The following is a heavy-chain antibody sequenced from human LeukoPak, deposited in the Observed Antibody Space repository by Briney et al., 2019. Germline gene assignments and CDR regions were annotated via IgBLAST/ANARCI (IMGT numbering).Heavy chain of an antibody. D-gene: IGHD3-22*01. Sequence: TGGSLRLSCAASGFTFSSYAMSWVRQAPGKGVEWVSAISGSGGSTYYADSVKGRFTISRDNSKNTLYLQMNSLRAEDTAVYYCAKDDLGDITMITAYWGQGTLVTVSS. CDR1: GFTFSSYA. J-gene: IGHJ4*02. CDR2: ISGSGGST. CDR3: AKDDLGDITMITAY. V-gene: IGHV3-23*01.